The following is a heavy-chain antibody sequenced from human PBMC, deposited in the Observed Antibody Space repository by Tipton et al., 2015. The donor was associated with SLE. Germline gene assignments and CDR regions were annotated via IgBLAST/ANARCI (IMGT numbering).Heavy chain of an antibody. CDR1: GGSISSYY. J-gene: IGHJ3*02. V-gene: IGHV4-59*12. Sequence: TLSLTCTVSGGSISSYYRSWIRKPPGKGLEWIGYIYYSGSTNYNPSLKSRVTISVDTSKNQFSLKLSSVTAADTAVYYCARGGGTDAFDIWGQGTMVTVSS. D-gene: IGHD4-23*01. CDR3: ARGGGTDAFDI. CDR2: IYYSGST.